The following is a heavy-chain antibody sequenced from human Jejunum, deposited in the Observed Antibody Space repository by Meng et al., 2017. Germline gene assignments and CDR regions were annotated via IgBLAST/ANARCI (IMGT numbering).Heavy chain of an antibody. J-gene: IGHJ4*02. CDR3: ARDRVSYTSSGLVGV. D-gene: IGHD6-19*01. CDR1: TNLC. CDR2: ISAYSAGYT. Sequence: QVQLVQLGAEVKKPGASVKVSWKASTNLCWLEWMGWISAYSAGYTNYIQDLQARVTMTTNTSTSTGYVEVRNLRSDDTAVNYCARDRVSYTSSGLVGVWGQGTLVTVSS. V-gene: IGHV1-18*01.